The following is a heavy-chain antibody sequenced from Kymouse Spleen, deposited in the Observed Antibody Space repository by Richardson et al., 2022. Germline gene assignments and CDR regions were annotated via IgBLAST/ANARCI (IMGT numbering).Heavy chain of an antibody. CDR2: IKQDGSEK. CDR3: ARDSSGWTFYYYYGMDV. CDR1: GFTFSSYW. D-gene: IGHD6-19*01. Sequence: EVQLVESGGGLVQPGGSLRLSCAASGFTFSSYWMSWVRQAPGKGLEWVANIKQDGSEKYYVDSVKGRFTISRDNAKNSLYLQMNSLRAEDTAVYYCARDSSGWTFYYYYGMDVWGQGTTVTVSS. J-gene: IGHJ6*02. V-gene: IGHV3-7*01.